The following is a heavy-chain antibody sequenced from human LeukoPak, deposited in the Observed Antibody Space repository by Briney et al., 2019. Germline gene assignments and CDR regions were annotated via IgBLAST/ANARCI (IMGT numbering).Heavy chain of an antibody. CDR2: MCSNGGST. J-gene: IGHJ5*02. CDR1: GFTFSSYA. Sequence: GGSLRLSCAASGFTFSSYAMHWVRQAPGKGLEYVSAMCSNGGSTYYANSVKGRFTISRDNSKNTLYLQMNSLRVEDTAVYYCARVLGDSGWYLGWFDPWGQGTLVTVSS. D-gene: IGHD6-19*01. V-gene: IGHV3-64*01. CDR3: ARVLGDSGWYLGWFDP.